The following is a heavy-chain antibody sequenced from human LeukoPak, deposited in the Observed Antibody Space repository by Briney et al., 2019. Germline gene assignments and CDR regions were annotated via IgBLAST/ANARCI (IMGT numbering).Heavy chain of an antibody. CDR2: ISSSGSTI. Sequence: QPGGSLRLSCAASGFTFSSYEMNWVRQAPGKGLEWVSYISSSGSTIYYADSVKGRFTISRDNAKNSLYLQMNSLRAEDTAVYYCAGGYCSGGNRCGDAFEIWGQGTMVTVSS. D-gene: IGHD2-15*01. V-gene: IGHV3-48*03. CDR3: AGGYCSGGNRCGDAFEI. CDR1: GFTFSSYE. J-gene: IGHJ3*02.